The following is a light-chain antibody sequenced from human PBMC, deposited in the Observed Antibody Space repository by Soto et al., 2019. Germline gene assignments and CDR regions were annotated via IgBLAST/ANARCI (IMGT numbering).Light chain of an antibody. CDR2: EVS. CDR1: SSDVGSYNL. V-gene: IGLV2-23*02. Sequence: HSALTQPASVSGSPGQSITISCTGTSSDVGSYNLVSWYQQHPGKAPKLMIYEVSKRPSGVSNRFSGSKSGNTASLTISGLQAEDEADYYCCSYAGSTTEVFGTGNKVTVL. CDR3: CSYAGSTTEV. J-gene: IGLJ1*01.